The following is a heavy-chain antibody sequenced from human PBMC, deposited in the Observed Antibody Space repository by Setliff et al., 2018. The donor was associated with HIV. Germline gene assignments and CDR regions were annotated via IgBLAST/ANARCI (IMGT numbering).Heavy chain of an antibody. Sequence: PGGSLRLSCAASGFTFDDYAMHWVRQAPGKGLEWVSLISWDGGSTYYADSVKGRFTISRDNAKNSVLLQMNSLRVEDTAVYFCAAQGVLWGQGTQVTVSS. V-gene: IGHV3-43D*04. CDR2: ISWDGGST. J-gene: IGHJ4*02. CDR3: AAQGVL. CDR1: GFTFDDYA.